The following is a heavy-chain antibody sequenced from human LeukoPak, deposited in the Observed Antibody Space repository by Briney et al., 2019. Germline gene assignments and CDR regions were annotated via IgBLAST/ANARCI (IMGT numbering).Heavy chain of an antibody. CDR2: IIPILGIA. V-gene: IGHV1-69*04. Sequence: GASVKVSCKASGGTFSSYAISWVRQAPGQGLEWMGRIIPILGIANYAQKFQGRVTITADKSTSTAYMELSSLRSEDTAVYYCAREDERGLHFDYWGQGTLVTVSS. CDR3: AREDERGLHFDY. J-gene: IGHJ4*02. D-gene: IGHD3-22*01. CDR1: GGTFSSYA.